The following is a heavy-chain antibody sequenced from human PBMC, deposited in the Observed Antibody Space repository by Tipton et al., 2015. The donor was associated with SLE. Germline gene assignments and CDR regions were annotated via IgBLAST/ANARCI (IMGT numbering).Heavy chain of an antibody. CDR2: TYYRAKWYN. CDR1: GDSVSSNSAA. Sequence: GLVKPSQTLSLTCAISGDSVSSNSAAWNWIRQSPSRGLEWLGGTYYRAKWYNDYAVSVKSRITINPGTSKNQFSLQVNSVTPEDTAVYYCARLGPTGDLGDAFDIWGQGTMVTVSS. J-gene: IGHJ3*02. D-gene: IGHD7-27*01. V-gene: IGHV6-1*01. CDR3: ARLGPTGDLGDAFDI.